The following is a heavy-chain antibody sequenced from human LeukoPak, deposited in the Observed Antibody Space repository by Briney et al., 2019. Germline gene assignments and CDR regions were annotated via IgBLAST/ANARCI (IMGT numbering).Heavy chain of an antibody. D-gene: IGHD3-3*02. V-gene: IGHV3-64*01. CDR1: GFSFSKFA. J-gene: IGHJ6*03. CDR3: ARGHFWSGYTYQDYFYYMDV. Sequence: PGGSLRLSCAASGFSFSKFAMHWVRQAPGRGLESVSGISYNGDGTYYANSVKGRFTISRDNSKKTLYLQVGSLRVEDMGVYYCARGHFWSGYTYQDYFYYMDVLGKGTAVTGSS. CDR2: ISYNGDGT.